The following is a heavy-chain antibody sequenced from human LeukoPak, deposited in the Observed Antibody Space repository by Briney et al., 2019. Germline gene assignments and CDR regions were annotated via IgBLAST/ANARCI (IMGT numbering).Heavy chain of an antibody. CDR2: ITSSSTYI. Sequence: PGGSLRLSCAASGFTFNNYNMNWVRQAPGKGLEWVSSITSSSTYIYYADSVKGRFTISRDNAKNSLYLQMNSLRPEDTAVYYCAGDLYYYDSSGYQDPWGQGTLVTVSS. D-gene: IGHD3-22*01. CDR1: GFTFNNYN. CDR3: AGDLYYYDSSGYQDP. V-gene: IGHV3-21*01. J-gene: IGHJ5*02.